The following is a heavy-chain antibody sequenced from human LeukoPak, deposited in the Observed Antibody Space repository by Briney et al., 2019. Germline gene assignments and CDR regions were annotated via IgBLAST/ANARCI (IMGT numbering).Heavy chain of an antibody. CDR1: GFTFYDYA. D-gene: IGHD3-9*01. CDR3: AKGGWYDILTGYYKHDAFDI. V-gene: IGHV3-9*01. CDR2: ISWNSGSI. Sequence: GRSLRLSCAASGFTFYDYAMHCVRQAPGKGLEWVSGISWNSGSIGYADSVKGRFTISRDNAKNSLYLQMNSLRAEDTALYYCAKGGWYDILTGYYKHDAFDIWGQGTMVTVSS. J-gene: IGHJ3*02.